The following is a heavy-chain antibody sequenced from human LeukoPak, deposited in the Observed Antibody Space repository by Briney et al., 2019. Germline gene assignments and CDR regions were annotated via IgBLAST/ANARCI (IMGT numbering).Heavy chain of an antibody. CDR2: INAGNGNT. CDR3: ARAYYYDSSGYYPDDY. Sequence: ASVKVSCKASGYTFTSYAMHWVRQAPGQRLEWMGWINAGNGNTKYSQKFQGRVTITRDTSASTAYMELSSLRSEDTAVYYCARAYYYDSSGYYPDDYWGQGTLVTVSS. CDR1: GYTFTSYA. D-gene: IGHD3-22*01. V-gene: IGHV1-3*01. J-gene: IGHJ4*02.